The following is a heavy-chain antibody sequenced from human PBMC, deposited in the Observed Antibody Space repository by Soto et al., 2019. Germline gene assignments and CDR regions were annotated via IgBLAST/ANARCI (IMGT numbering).Heavy chain of an antibody. V-gene: IGHV3-23*01. CDR2: ISGSGGST. D-gene: IGHD2-15*01. J-gene: IGHJ4*02. CDR1: GFTFSSYA. Sequence: GGSLRLSCAASGFTFSSYAMSWVRQAPGKGLEWVSAISGSGGSTYYADSVKGRFTISRDNSKNTLYLQMNSLRAEDTAVYYCAKDEPADIVVVVAASDYWGQGTLVTVSS. CDR3: AKDEPADIVVVVAASDY.